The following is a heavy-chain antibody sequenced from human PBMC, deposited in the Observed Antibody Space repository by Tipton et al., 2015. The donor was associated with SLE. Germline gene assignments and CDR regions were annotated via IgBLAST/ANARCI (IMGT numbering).Heavy chain of an antibody. CDR1: DGSISGYY. CDR3: AGGTVFGVVWGQKPYYMDV. CDR2: FYYGEKT. V-gene: IGHV4-59*01. D-gene: IGHD3-3*01. J-gene: IGHJ6*03. Sequence: TLSLTCFVSDGSISGYYWTWIRQPPGKGLEWIGNFYYGEKTNYNPSLKSRVTISGDTSSNQISLTVRSVTAADTAVYFCAGGTVFGVVWGQKPYYMDVWGKGTTVIVS.